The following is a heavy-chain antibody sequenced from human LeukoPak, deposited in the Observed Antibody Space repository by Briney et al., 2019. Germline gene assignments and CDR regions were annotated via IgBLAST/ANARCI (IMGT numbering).Heavy chain of an antibody. Sequence: SGTLSLTCAVSGGSISSSNWWSWVRQPPGKGLEWIGEIYHSGSTNYNPSLKSRVTISVDKSNNQFSLKLSSVTAADTAVYYCTGNYYGSGSYADFDYWGQGTLVTVSS. V-gene: IGHV4-4*02. CDR2: IYHSGST. D-gene: IGHD3-10*01. CDR1: GGSISSSNW. CDR3: TGNYYGSGSYADFDY. J-gene: IGHJ4*02.